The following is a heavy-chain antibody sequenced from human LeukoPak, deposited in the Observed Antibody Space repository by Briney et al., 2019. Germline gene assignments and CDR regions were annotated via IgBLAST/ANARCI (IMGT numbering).Heavy chain of an antibody. CDR2: ISKSSTYI. CDR1: GFNFSTHT. V-gene: IGHV3-21*01. CDR3: ARDLFDFYTWGSYGSFDI. J-gene: IGHJ3*02. Sequence: PGGSLTLSCAASGFNFSTHTRNWVRQAPGKGLEWVSSISKSSTYIYYTDSVKGRFTISRDNAKNSLYLQMNSLRDEDTAVYYCARDLFDFYTWGSYGSFDIWGQGTMVTVSS. D-gene: IGHD3-16*01.